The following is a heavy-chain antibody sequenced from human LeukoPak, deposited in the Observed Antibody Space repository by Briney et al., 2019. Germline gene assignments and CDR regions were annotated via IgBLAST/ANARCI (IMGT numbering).Heavy chain of an antibody. V-gene: IGHV1-69*13. Sequence: RASVKVSCKASGYTFTSYYMHWVRQAPGQGLEWMGGIIPIFGTANYAQKFQGRVTITADESTSTAYMELSSLRSEDTAVYYCASVLKVRGVIIKWFDPWGQGTLVTVSS. CDR1: GYTFTSYY. CDR3: ASVLKVRGVIIKWFDP. J-gene: IGHJ5*02. CDR2: IIPIFGTA. D-gene: IGHD3-10*01.